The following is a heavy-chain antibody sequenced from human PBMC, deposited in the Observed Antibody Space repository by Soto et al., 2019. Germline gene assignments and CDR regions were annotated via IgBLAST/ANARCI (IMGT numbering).Heavy chain of an antibody. Sequence: EVPLVESGGGLVQPGGSLRLSCAASGYSISTYWMSWVRQAPGKGLEWVANVKQDGSEEYYVDSVKGRFTISRDNAKNSLYLQMNSLRAEDTAVYYCAVLDTAMVKTAGYWGQGTLVTVSS. V-gene: IGHV3-7*01. CDR2: VKQDGSEE. D-gene: IGHD5-18*01. J-gene: IGHJ4*02. CDR3: AVLDTAMVKTAGY. CDR1: GYSISTYW.